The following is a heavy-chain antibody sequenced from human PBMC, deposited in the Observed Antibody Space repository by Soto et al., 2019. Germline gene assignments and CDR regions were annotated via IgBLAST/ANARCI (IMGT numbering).Heavy chain of an antibody. V-gene: IGHV1-69*12. CDR1: GGTFSSYA. J-gene: IGHJ4*02. D-gene: IGHD3-22*01. CDR2: IIPIFGTA. Sequence: QVQLVQSGAEVKKPGSSVKVSCKASGGTFSSYAISWVRQAPGQGLEWMGGIIPIFGTADYAQKFQGRVTITADECTSTAHMELSSLRSEDTAVYSCASHYDSSGDYYRGLDYWGQGTLVTVSS. CDR3: ASHYDSSGDYYRGLDY.